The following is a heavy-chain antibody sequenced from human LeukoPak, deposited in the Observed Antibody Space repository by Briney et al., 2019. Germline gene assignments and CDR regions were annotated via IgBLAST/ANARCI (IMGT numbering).Heavy chain of an antibody. CDR3: ARGLLRLGELLVY. Sequence: SETLSLTCAVYGGSFSGYYWSWIRQPPGKGLEWIGEINHSGSTNYNPSLKSRVTISVDTSKNQFSLKLSSVTAADTAVYYCARGLLRLGELLVYWGQGTLVTVSS. V-gene: IGHV4-34*01. CDR1: GGSFSGYY. CDR2: INHSGST. J-gene: IGHJ4*02. D-gene: IGHD3-16*01.